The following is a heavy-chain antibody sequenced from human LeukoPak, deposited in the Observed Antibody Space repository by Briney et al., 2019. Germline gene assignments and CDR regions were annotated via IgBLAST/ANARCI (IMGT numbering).Heavy chain of an antibody. V-gene: IGHV3-30*02. CDR3: AKEGNWNDFGRLSNSRFDY. CDR2: IRYDGSNK. CDR1: GFTFSSYG. D-gene: IGHD1-1*01. J-gene: IGHJ4*02. Sequence: PGGSLRLSCAASGFTFSSYGMHWVRQAPGKGLEWVAFIRYDGSNKYYADSVKGRFTISRDNSKNTLYLQMNSLRAEDTAVYYCAKEGNWNDFGRLSNSRFDYWGQGTLVTVSS.